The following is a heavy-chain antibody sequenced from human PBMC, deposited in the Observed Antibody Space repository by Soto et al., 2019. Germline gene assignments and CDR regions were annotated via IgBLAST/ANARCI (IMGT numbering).Heavy chain of an antibody. CDR2: VYHTGST. D-gene: IGHD5-12*01. V-gene: IGHV4-59*01. Sequence: SETLSLTCTVSGASISSSYWSWIRQSPGKGLEWIAYVYHTGSTNYDPSLKSRVTISLDTSKSQFSLNLTSLTTADTAVYFCARGGNRYSNVASGVGGFDYWGQGSLVTVSS. J-gene: IGHJ4*02. CDR1: GASISSSY. CDR3: ARGGNRYSNVASGVGGFDY.